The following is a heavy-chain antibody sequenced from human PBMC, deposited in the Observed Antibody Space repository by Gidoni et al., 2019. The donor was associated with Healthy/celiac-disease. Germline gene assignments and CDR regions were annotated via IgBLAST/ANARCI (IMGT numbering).Heavy chain of an antibody. Sequence: QVQLQQWGAGLLKPSETLSLTCAVYGGSFSGYYWSWIRQPPGKGLEWIGEINHRGSTNYNPSLKSRVTISVDTSKNQFSLKLSSVTAADTAVYYCARDQYGSGSDAFDIWGQGTMVTVSS. V-gene: IGHV4-34*01. D-gene: IGHD3-10*01. CDR1: GGSFSGYY. CDR3: ARDQYGSGSDAFDI. CDR2: INHRGST. J-gene: IGHJ3*02.